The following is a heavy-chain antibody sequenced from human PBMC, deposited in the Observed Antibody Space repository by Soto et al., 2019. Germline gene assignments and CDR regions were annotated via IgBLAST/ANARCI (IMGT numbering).Heavy chain of an antibody. Sequence: QVQLVQSGAEVKKPGSSAKVSCKASGGTFSSYTISWVRQAPGQGLEWMGRIIPILGIANYAQKFQGRVTITADKSTSTAYMELSSLRSEDTAVYYCARDLENYYGSGSYYNEAWGQGTLVTVSS. V-gene: IGHV1-69*08. D-gene: IGHD3-10*01. J-gene: IGHJ5*02. CDR1: GGTFSSYT. CDR3: ARDLENYYGSGSYYNEA. CDR2: IIPILGIA.